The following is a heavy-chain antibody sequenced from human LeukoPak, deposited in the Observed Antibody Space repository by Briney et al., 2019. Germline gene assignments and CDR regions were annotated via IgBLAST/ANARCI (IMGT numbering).Heavy chain of an antibody. J-gene: IGHJ4*02. CDR2: IYHSGST. CDR3: ARGGFPRPFDY. Sequence: SQTLSLTCAGSGGSISSGGYSGSWIRQPPGKGLEWIGYIYHSGSTYYNPSLKSRVTISVDRSKNQFSLKLSSVTAADTAVYYCARGGFPRPFDYWGQGTLVTVSS. V-gene: IGHV4-30-2*01. CDR1: GGSISSGGYS.